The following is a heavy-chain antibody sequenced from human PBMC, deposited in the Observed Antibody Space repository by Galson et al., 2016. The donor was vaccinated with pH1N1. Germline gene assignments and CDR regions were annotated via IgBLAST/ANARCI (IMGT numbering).Heavy chain of an antibody. CDR2: IKTKTDGGTT. J-gene: IGHJ4*02. Sequence: SLRLSCAASGFTFSNAWPTWVRQAPGKGLEWIGRIKTKTDGGTTDYAAPVKGRFTISRDDSKNTLYLQMNSLKTEDTAVYYCATELLSDFWSAHYARFDYWGQGSLVTVSS. CDR1: GFTFSNAW. CDR3: ATELLSDFWSAHYARFDY. D-gene: IGHD3-3*01. V-gene: IGHV3-15*01.